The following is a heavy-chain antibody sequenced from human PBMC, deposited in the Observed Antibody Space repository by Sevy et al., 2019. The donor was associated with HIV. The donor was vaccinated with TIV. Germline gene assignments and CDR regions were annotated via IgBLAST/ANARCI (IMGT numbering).Heavy chain of an antibody. CDR1: GFTFDDYA. D-gene: IGHD1-1*01. Sequence: GGSLRLSCAASGFTFDDYAMHWVRQAPGKGLEWVSGISWNSGSIGYADSVKGRFTISRDNAKNSLYLQMNSLRAEDTALSYCANDPDDGPRYYFDYWGQGTLVTVSS. V-gene: IGHV3-9*01. J-gene: IGHJ4*02. CDR2: ISWNSGSI. CDR3: ANDPDDGPRYYFDY.